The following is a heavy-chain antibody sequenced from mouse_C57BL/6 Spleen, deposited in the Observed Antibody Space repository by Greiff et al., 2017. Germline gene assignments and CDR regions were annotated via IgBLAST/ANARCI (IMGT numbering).Heavy chain of an antibody. J-gene: IGHJ1*03. D-gene: IGHD1-1*01. CDR3: ARPIITTGVAQPGYCDV. V-gene: IGHV5-12*01. CDR2: ISNGGGST. Sequence: EVKLVESGGGLVQPGGSLKLSCAASGFTFSDYYMYWVRQTPEKRLEWVAYISNGGGSTYYPDTVKGRFTISRDNAKNTLYLQMSRLKSEDTAMYYCARPIITTGVAQPGYCDVWGTGTTVTVSS. CDR1: GFTFSDYY.